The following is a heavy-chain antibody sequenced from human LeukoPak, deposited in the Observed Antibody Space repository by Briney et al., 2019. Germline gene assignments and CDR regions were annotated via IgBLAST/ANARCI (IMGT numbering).Heavy chain of an antibody. J-gene: IGHJ4*02. CDR3: ARANWGSGDFDY. CDR1: GFTFSSYN. CDR2: ISSSSSYI. D-gene: IGHD7-27*01. Sequence: PGGSLRLSCAASGFTFSSYNMNWVRQAPGKGLEWVSSISSSSSYIYYADSVRGRFTISRDNAKNSLYLQINSLRAEDTAVYYCARANWGSGDFDYWGQGTLVTVSS. V-gene: IGHV3-21*01.